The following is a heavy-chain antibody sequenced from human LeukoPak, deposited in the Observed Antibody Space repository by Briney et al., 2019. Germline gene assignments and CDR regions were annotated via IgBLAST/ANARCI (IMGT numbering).Heavy chain of an antibody. Sequence: SVKVSCKASGGTFSSYAISWVRQAPGQGLEWMGGIIPIFGTANYAQKFQGRVTITADKSTSTAYMELSSLRSEDTAVYYCARTRAAAGYSSFWFDPWGQGTLVTVFS. J-gene: IGHJ5*02. CDR3: ARTRAAAGYSSFWFDP. CDR2: IIPIFGTA. V-gene: IGHV1-69*06. D-gene: IGHD6-13*01. CDR1: GGTFSSYA.